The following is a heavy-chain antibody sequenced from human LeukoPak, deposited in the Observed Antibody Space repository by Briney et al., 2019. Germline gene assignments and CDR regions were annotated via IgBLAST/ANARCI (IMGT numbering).Heavy chain of an antibody. CDR3: ARAGYYGSGSSFYYGMDV. J-gene: IGHJ6*02. CDR1: AGSISSYY. D-gene: IGHD3-10*01. CDR2: IYYSGST. Sequence: PSETLSLPCTVSAGSISSYYWSWIRQPPGKGLEWIGYIYYSGSTNYNPSLKSRVTISVDTSKNQFSLKLSSVTAADTAVYYCARAGYYGSGSSFYYGMDVWGQGTTVTVSS. V-gene: IGHV4-59*01.